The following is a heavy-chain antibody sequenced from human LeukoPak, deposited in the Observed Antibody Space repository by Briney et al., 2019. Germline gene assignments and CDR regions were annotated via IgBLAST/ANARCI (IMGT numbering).Heavy chain of an antibody. J-gene: IGHJ4*02. D-gene: IGHD6-6*01. CDR1: GFTFSSYG. CDR2: IRYDGSNK. Sequence: PGGSLRLSCAASGFTFSSYGMHWVRQAPGKGLEWVAFIRYDGSNKYYADSVKGRFTISRDNSKNTLYLQMNSLRAEDTAVYYCAKDPGAALPALGGDFDYWGQGTLVTVSS. V-gene: IGHV3-30*02. CDR3: AKDPGAALPALGGDFDY.